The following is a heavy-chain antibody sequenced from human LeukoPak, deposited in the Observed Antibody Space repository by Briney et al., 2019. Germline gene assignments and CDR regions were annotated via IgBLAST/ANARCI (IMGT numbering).Heavy chain of an antibody. CDR3: ARGHYDLRL. J-gene: IGHJ4*02. Sequence: PGGSLRLSCAASGFTFSSYAMNWVRQAPGRGLEWVSGFSGSGGTTYYADSVKGRFTISRDNAKNSLYLQVNSLRAGDTAVYYCARGHYDLRLWGQGTLVTVSS. V-gene: IGHV3-23*01. CDR2: FSGSGGTT. CDR1: GFTFSSYA. D-gene: IGHD3-3*01.